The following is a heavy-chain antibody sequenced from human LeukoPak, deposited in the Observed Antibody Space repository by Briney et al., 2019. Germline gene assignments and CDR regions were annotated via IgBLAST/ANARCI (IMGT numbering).Heavy chain of an antibody. CDR2: ISYDGSNK. CDR1: GFTFSSYG. CDR3: AKTPFLVAPEGRYYYYGMDV. V-gene: IGHV3-30*18. Sequence: GGSLSLSCAASGFTFSSYGMHWVRQAPGKGLEWVAVISYDGSNKYYADSVKGRFTISRDNSKNTLYLQMNSLRAEDTAVYYCAKTPFLVAPEGRYYYYGMDVWGQGTTVTVSS. D-gene: IGHD5-12*01. J-gene: IGHJ6*02.